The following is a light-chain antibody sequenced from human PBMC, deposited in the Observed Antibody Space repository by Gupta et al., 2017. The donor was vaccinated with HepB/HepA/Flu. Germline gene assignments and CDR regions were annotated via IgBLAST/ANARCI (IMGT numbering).Light chain of an antibody. V-gene: IGLV2-23*02. J-gene: IGLJ3*02. CDR2: EVS. CDR1: SSDVGSFNL. Sequence: QPALTHPASVLASPGQSTTTSSTGTSSDVGSFNLVSWYQQHPGKAPKVMIYEVSKRPSVVSTRFSGSKSGTTASLTISGLQAEDEADYHCCSYAGSSTWVFGGGTKLTVL. CDR3: CSYAGSSTWV.